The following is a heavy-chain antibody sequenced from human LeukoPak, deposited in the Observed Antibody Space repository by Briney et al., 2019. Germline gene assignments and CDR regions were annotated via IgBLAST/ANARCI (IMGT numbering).Heavy chain of an antibody. CDR2: VRYDGSNK. V-gene: IGHV3-30*02. J-gene: IGHJ4*02. CDR3: AKTTPLLDIVVVPAAVDY. D-gene: IGHD2-2*01. Sequence: AGSLRLSCAASGFTFSSYGMHWVRQAPGKGLEWVAFVRYDGSNKYYADSVKGRFTISGDNSKNTLYLQMNSLRAQDTAVYYCAKTTPLLDIVVVPAAVDYWGQGTLVTVSS. CDR1: GFTFSSYG.